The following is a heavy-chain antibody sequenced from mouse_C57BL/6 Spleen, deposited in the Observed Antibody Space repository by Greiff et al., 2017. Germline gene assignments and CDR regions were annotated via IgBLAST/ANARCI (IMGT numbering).Heavy chain of an antibody. CDR3: ARTYDGDAMDY. Sequence: QVQLQQPGAELVMPGASVKLSCKASGYTFTSYWMHWVKQRPGQGLEWIGEIDPSDSYTNYNQKFKGNSTLTVDKSSSTAYMQLSSLTSEDSAVYYCARTYDGDAMDYWGQGTSVTVSS. CDR1: GYTFTSYW. CDR2: IDPSDSYT. V-gene: IGHV1-69*01. J-gene: IGHJ4*01. D-gene: IGHD2-12*01.